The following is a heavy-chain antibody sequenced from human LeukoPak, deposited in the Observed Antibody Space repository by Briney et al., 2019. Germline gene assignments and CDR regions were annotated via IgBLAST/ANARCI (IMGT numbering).Heavy chain of an antibody. J-gene: IGHJ6*02. CDR2: IYYSGST. CDR1: DGSIGSSSYY. CDR3: ARGLPRYYDILTGYQRYYYYGMDV. Sequence: KTSETLSLTCTVSDGSIGSSSYYWGWIRQPPGKGLEWIGSIYYSGSTYYNPSLKSRVTISVDTSKNQFSLKLSSVTAADTAVYYCARGLPRYYDILTGYQRYYYYGMDVWGQGTTVTVSS. V-gene: IGHV4-39*01. D-gene: IGHD3-9*01.